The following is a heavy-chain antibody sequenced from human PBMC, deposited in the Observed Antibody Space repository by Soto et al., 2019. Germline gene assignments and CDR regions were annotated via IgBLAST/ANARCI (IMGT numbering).Heavy chain of an antibody. D-gene: IGHD3-16*01. CDR1: GFRFDEYN. CDR3: ARETLSYGSALDV. V-gene: IGHV3-43*01. Sequence: GSLRLSCAASGFRFDEYNIHWVRQAPGKGLEWVSLITWNGANTYYADSVKGRFTISRDGTTKSVSLQMTSLKREDTGLYYCARETLSYGSALDVWGQGTTVTVSS. CDR2: ITWNGANT. J-gene: IGHJ6*02.